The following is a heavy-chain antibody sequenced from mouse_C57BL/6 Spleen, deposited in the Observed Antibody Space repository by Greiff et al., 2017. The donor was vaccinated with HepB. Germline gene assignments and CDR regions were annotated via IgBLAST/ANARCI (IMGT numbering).Heavy chain of an antibody. CDR2: ISNGGGST. V-gene: IGHV5-12*01. CDR3: ARHPYGSTYYYAMDY. D-gene: IGHD1-1*01. J-gene: IGHJ4*01. CDR1: GFTFSDYY. Sequence: EVMLVESGGGLVQPGGSLKLSCAASGFTFSDYYMYWVRQTPEKRLEWVAYISNGGGSTYYPDTVKGRFTISRDNAKNTLYLQMSRLKSEDTAMYYCARHPYGSTYYYAMDYWGQGTSVTVSS.